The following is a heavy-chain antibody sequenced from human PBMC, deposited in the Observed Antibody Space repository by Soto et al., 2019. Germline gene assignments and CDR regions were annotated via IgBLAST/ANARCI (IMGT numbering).Heavy chain of an antibody. Sequence: QVQLVESGGGVVQPGRSLRLSCAASGFTFSSYGMHWVRQAPGKGLEWVAVISYDGSNKYYADSVKGRFTISRDNSKNTLYPQMNSLRAEDTAVYYCAKDEGRAERALNWIDPWGQGTLVTVSS. D-gene: IGHD3-10*01. J-gene: IGHJ5*02. V-gene: IGHV3-30*18. CDR2: ISYDGSNK. CDR1: GFTFSSYG. CDR3: AKDEGRAERALNWIDP.